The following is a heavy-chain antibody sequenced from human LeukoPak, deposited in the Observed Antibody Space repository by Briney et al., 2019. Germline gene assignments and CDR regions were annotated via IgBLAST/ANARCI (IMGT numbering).Heavy chain of an antibody. Sequence: PSQTLSLTCTVSGGSISSGSYYWSWIRQPAGKGLEWIGRIYTSGSTNYNPSLKSRVTISVDTSKNQFSLKLSSVTAADTAVYYCARNSYSLHVWFDPWGQGTLVTVSS. J-gene: IGHJ5*02. CDR3: ARNSYSLHVWFDP. D-gene: IGHD2-21*01. CDR1: GGSISSGSYY. V-gene: IGHV4-61*02. CDR2: IYTSGST.